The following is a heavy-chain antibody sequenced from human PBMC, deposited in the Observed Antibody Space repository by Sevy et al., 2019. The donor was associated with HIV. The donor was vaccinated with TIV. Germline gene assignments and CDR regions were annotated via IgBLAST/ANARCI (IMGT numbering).Heavy chain of an antibody. Sequence: SETLSLTCTVSGVSISNYYWAWIRQPPGKGLECVGFSGSTNYNPSLKSRVTTSVDTSKNQFSLNLRSVTAADTAVYYCARHGGIVDRAFDFWGRGTLVTVSS. CDR3: ARHGGIVDRAFDF. CDR2: SGST. CDR1: GVSISNYY. V-gene: IGHV4-59*08. D-gene: IGHD2-21*01. J-gene: IGHJ4*02.